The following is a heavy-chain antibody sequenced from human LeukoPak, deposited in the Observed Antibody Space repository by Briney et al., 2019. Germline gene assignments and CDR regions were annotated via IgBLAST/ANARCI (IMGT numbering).Heavy chain of an antibody. D-gene: IGHD3-10*01. Sequence: GGSLRLSCAASGFTFSSYEMNWLRQAPGKGLEWVSYICSSGSTIYYADSMKGRFTISNDNAKTPLYLQMTSLRAEDTAVYYCARDNVLLWFGETAPDAFDICGQGTMVTVSS. J-gene: IGHJ3*02. CDR2: ICSSGSTI. CDR1: GFTFSSYE. V-gene: IGHV3-48*03. CDR3: ARDNVLLWFGETAPDAFDI.